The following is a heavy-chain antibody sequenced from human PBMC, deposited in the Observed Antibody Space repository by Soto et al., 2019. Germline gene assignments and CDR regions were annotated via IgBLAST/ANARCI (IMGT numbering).Heavy chain of an antibody. D-gene: IGHD3-16*01. V-gene: IGHV1-69*02. CDR2: IIPILGIA. CDR3: ARPCGGWLPSGYYGMDV. Sequence: QVQLVQSGAEVKKPGSSVKVSCKASGGTFSSYTISWVRQAPGQGLEWMGRIIPILGIANYAQKFQGRVTITADKSTSTAYMELSSLRSEDTAVYYCARPCGGWLPSGYYGMDVWGQGTTVTVSS. J-gene: IGHJ6*02. CDR1: GGTFSSYT.